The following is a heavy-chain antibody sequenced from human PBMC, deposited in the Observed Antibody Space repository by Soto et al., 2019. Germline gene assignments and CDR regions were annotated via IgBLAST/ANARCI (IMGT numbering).Heavy chain of an antibody. Sequence: QVQLQESGPGLVKPSETLSLSCTVSGGSISSYYWSWFRQSPGKRMEWIGYVHHSWGSSYNPSLRXXVXXSLDPSRRQFSLKVTSVTATASAVYYCARQGFGPLHGLVDVWGQGTTVTVSS. CDR1: GGSISSYY. V-gene: IGHV4-59*08. J-gene: IGHJ6*02. CDR3: ARQGFGPLHGLVDV. CDR2: VHHSWGS. D-gene: IGHD3-10*01.